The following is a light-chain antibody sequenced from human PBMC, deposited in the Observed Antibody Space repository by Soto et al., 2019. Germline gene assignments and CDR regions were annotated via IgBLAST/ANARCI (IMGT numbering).Light chain of an antibody. CDR2: GAS. CDR1: QSLSN. Sequence: VLTQSPATLSVSPGERAILSCRASQSLSNLAWYQQKPGQAPRLLIYGASNRATGIPDRFSGSGSGTDFTLTISSLQSEDFAVYYCQQYKNGWTFGQGTKVDIK. CDR3: QQYKNGWT. V-gene: IGKV3D-15*01. J-gene: IGKJ1*01.